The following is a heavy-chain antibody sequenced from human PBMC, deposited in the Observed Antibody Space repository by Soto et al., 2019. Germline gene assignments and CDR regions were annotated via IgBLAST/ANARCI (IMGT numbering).Heavy chain of an antibody. D-gene: IGHD6-13*01. CDR3: AKGAAAANHYYYAVGV. J-gene: IGHJ6*02. CDR2: VSGSGGRT. V-gene: IGHV3-23*01. CDR1: GFTFNSFA. Sequence: GGSLRLSCAGSGFTFNSFAMTWVRQAPEKGLEWVSAVSGSGGRTYYADSVKGRFTISRDNSKNTVYLQMNSLRVEDTAVYYCAKGAAAANHYYYAVGVWGQGTTVTVSS.